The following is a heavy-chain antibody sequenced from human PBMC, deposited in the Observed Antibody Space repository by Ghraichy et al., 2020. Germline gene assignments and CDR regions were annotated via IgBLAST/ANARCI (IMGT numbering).Heavy chain of an antibody. CDR2: IYYSGST. J-gene: IGHJ4*02. CDR3: ARDGGSIASLDY. V-gene: IGHV4-61*01. Sequence: SQTLSLTCTVSGGSVSSGSYYWSWIRQPPGKGLEYIGYIYYSGSTKYNPSLKSRVTMSRDTSKNQFSLKLSSVTAADTTVYYCARDGGSIASLDYWGQGTLVTVSS. D-gene: IGHD2/OR15-2a*01. CDR1: GGSVSSGSYY.